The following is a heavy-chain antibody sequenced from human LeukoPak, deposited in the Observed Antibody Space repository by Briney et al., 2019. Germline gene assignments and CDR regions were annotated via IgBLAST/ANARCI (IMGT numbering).Heavy chain of an antibody. J-gene: IGHJ5*02. Sequence: GGSLRLSCAASGFTFSSYSMNWVRQAPGKGLEWVSSISSSSPYIYYADSLRGRFTISRDNAKNSLYLQMNSLRAEDTAVYYCARGGVPAAMGWSDPWGQGTLVTVSS. D-gene: IGHD2-2*01. CDR1: GFTFSSYS. CDR3: ARGGVPAAMGWSDP. V-gene: IGHV3-21*01. CDR2: ISSSSPYI.